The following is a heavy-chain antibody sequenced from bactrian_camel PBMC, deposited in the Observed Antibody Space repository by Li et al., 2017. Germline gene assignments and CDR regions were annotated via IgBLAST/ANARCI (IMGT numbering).Heavy chain of an antibody. J-gene: IGHJ4*01. CDR3: AKEWVIADTADNY. CDR2: IGGSGGAS. D-gene: IGHD3*01. CDR1: GFTFSDYG. Sequence: VQLVESGGGLVQPGGPLTLSCAASGFTFSDYGMSWVRQAPGKGLEWVSAIGGSGGASYYADSVKGRFTISRNNAENKVYLSLDSLRTEDTAIYYCAKEWVIADTADNYWGQGTQVTVS. V-gene: IGHV3S40*01.